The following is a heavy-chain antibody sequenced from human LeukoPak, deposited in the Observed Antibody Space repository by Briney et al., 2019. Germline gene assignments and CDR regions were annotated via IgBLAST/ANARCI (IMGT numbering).Heavy chain of an antibody. CDR1: GGSFSGYY. D-gene: IGHD3-10*01. J-gene: IGHJ3*02. V-gene: IGHV4-34*01. Sequence: SETLSLTCAVYGGSFSGYYWSWIRQPPGKGLEWIGEINHSGSTNYNPSLKSRVTISVDRSKNQFSLKLSSVTAADTAVYYCARAESYYYGSGDSGAFDIWGQGTMVTVSS. CDR2: INHSGST. CDR3: ARAESYYYGSGDSGAFDI.